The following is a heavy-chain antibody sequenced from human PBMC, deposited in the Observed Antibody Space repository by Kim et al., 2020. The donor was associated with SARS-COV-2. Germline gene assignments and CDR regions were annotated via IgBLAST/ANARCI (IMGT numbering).Heavy chain of an antibody. D-gene: IGHD1-26*01. CDR3: AIIVGATGGRDY. J-gene: IGHJ4*02. Sequence: NHAQKLQGRVTMTTDTSTSTAYMELRSLRSDDTAVYYCAIIVGATGGRDYWGQGTLVTVSS. V-gene: IGHV1-18*01.